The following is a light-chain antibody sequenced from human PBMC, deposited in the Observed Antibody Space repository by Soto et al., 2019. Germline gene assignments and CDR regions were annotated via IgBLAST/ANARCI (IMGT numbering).Light chain of an antibody. V-gene: IGKV1-39*01. Sequence: DIQMTQSPSSLSASIGDRVTITCRSSRGINTYVNWYQQKPGEAPKLLIFSASNLQGGVPSRFSGTGSGTDFTFTISSLLPEDFATYYCQQTYTTPRTFGQGTKVDIK. CDR2: SAS. J-gene: IGKJ1*01. CDR1: RGINTY. CDR3: QQTYTTPRT.